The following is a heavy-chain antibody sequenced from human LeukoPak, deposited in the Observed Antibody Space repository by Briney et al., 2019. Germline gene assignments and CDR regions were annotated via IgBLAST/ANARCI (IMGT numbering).Heavy chain of an antibody. D-gene: IGHD2-15*01. J-gene: IGHJ4*02. CDR1: GYTFTSYD. V-gene: IGHV1-8*01. Sequence: GAPVKVSCKASGYTFTSYDVNWVRQATGQGLEWVGWVNPNSGHTGYAQKFQGRVTMTTNTSISTAYMELSSLRSEDTAVYYCARGAPGSYCSGGSCPYFDYWGQGTLVSVSS. CDR3: ARGAPGSYCSGGSCPYFDY. CDR2: VNPNSGHT.